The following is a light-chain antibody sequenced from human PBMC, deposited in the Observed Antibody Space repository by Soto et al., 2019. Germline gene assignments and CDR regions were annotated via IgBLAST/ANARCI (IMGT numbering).Light chain of an antibody. V-gene: IGKV1-5*01. CDR2: DAS. J-gene: IGKJ1*01. Sequence: DIQMTQSPSTLSASVGDRVTITCRASQSISSWLAWYQQKPGKAPKLLIYDASSLESGVPSRFSGSGSGTEFTLTISSLQPDDFATYYSQQYNSYSPWTLGQETKVDIK. CDR1: QSISSW. CDR3: QQYNSYSPWT.